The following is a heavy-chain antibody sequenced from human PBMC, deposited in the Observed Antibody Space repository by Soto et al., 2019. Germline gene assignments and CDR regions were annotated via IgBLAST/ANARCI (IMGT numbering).Heavy chain of an antibody. CDR3: ARIRGDSYYYYYYGMDV. D-gene: IGHD2-21*02. CDR2: IYPGDSDT. V-gene: IGHV5-51*01. Sequence: PGESLKISCQGSGYSFTSYWIVWVLQMPGKGLEWMGIIYPGDSDTRYSPSFQGQVTISADKSISTAYLQWSSLKASDTAMYYCARIRGDSYYYYYYGMDVWGQGTTVTVSS. J-gene: IGHJ6*02. CDR1: GYSFTSYW.